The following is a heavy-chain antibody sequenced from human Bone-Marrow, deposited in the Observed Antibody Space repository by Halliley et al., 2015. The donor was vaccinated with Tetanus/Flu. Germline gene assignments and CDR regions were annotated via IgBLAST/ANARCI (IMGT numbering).Heavy chain of an antibody. Sequence: SSISGSGSRTYYADSVKGRFTISRDNSKNTLYLQMNNLRAEDTAVYYCAKLRGSPIAAYNALDIWGQGTLVTVSS. CDR2: ISGSGSRT. V-gene: IGHV3-23*01. J-gene: IGHJ3*02. D-gene: IGHD6-6*01. CDR3: AKLRGSPIAAYNALDI.